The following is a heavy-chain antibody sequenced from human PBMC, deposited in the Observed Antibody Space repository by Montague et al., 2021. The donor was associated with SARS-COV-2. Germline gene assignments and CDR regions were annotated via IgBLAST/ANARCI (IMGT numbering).Heavy chain of an antibody. CDR2: LYTSGST. V-gene: IGHV4-4*07. J-gene: IGHJ6*02. Sequence: SETLSLTCTVSGVSVRTYYWSWIRQSAGKKLEWMGRLYTSGSTYYKPSXKSGVTMSLDTSKNLFSLNLSSMTAADTAVYYCARDGADYSFAYYHEMDVWGQGIAVTVSS. CDR3: ARDGADYSFAYYHEMDV. D-gene: IGHD5-12*01. CDR1: GVSVRTYY.